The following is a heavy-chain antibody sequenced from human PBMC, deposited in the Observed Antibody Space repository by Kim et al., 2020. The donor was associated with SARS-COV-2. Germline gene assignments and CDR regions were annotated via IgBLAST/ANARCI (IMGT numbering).Heavy chain of an antibody. Sequence: SETLSLTCAVYGGSFSGYYWSWIRQPPGKGLEWIGEINHSGSTNYNPSLKSRVTISVDTSKNQFSLTLSSVTAADTAVYYCARAPVSLGYSSSWFDYWGQGTLVTVSS. D-gene: IGHD6-13*01. J-gene: IGHJ4*02. CDR2: INHSGST. V-gene: IGHV4-34*01. CDR3: ARAPVSLGYSSSWFDY. CDR1: GGSFSGYY.